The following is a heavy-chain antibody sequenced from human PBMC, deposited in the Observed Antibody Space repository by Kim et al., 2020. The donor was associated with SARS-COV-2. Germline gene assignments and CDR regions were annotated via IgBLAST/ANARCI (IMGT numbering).Heavy chain of an antibody. J-gene: IGHJ3*01. CDR2: GNNE. V-gene: IGHV3-30-3*01. Sequence: GNNEYYADSMKGPFTISRDTSENTLYLQMNSLRPEDTATYYCARESDALDVWGQGTMVTVSS. CDR3: ARESDALDV.